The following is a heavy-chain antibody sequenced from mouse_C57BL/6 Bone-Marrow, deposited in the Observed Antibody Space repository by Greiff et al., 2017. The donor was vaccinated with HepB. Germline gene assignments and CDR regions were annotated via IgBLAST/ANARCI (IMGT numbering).Heavy chain of an antibody. CDR1: GYTFTDYE. J-gene: IGHJ1*03. V-gene: IGHV1-15*01. Sequence: VQLQQSGAELVRPGASVTLSCKASGYTFTDYEMHWVMQTPVHGLEWIGAIDPETGGTAYNQKFKGKAILTADKSSSTAYMELRSLTSEDSAVYYCTRGPGSSYRWYLDVWGTGTTVTVSS. D-gene: IGHD1-1*01. CDR3: TRGPGSSYRWYLDV. CDR2: IDPETGGT.